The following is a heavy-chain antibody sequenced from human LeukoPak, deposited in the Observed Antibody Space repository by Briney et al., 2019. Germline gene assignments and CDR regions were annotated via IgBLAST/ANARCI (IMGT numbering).Heavy chain of an antibody. V-gene: IGHV3-23*01. CDR2: ISGSGAST. CDR3: AKNGVWWSYIFDY. Sequence: GGSLRLSCAASGYTFINYSMRWVRQAPGKGLDWVSAISGSGASTYYAESVKGRVTISRDKSKNTLYLALNSLRSEDTAVYYCAKNGVWWSYIFDYWGQGTLATVSS. D-gene: IGHD3-16*01. CDR1: GYTFINYS. J-gene: IGHJ4*02.